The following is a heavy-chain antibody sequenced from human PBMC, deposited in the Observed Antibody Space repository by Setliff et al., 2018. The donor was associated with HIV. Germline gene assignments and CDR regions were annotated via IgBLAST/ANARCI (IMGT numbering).Heavy chain of an antibody. Sequence: PSQTLSLTCAISGDSVSSNNAAWNWVRQSPSRGLEWLGRTYYRSKWYFDYAVPVKSRISINPDTSKNQFSLQLSSVTPEDTAVYYCARGRRDPQVRRKEVGYFDYWGQGTLVTVSS. CDR1: GDSVSSNNAA. CDR2: TYYRSKWYF. D-gene: IGHD2-2*01. J-gene: IGHJ4*02. V-gene: IGHV6-1*01. CDR3: ARGRRDPQVRRKEVGYFDY.